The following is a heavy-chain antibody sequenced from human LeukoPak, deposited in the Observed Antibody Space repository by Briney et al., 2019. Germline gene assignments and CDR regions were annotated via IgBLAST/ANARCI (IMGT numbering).Heavy chain of an antibody. CDR2: INHSGST. CDR3: ARGRVIAAAGPARYFDL. Sequence: PSETLSLTCAVYGGSFSGYYWSWIRLPPGKGLEWIGEINHSGSTNYNPSLKSRVTISVDTSKNQFSLKLSSVTAADTAVYYCARGRVIAAAGPARYFDLWGRGTLVTVSS. CDR1: GGSFSGYY. J-gene: IGHJ2*01. V-gene: IGHV4-34*01. D-gene: IGHD6-13*01.